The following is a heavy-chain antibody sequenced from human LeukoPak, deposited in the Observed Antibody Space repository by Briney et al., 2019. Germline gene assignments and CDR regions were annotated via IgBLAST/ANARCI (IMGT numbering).Heavy chain of an antibody. D-gene: IGHD4-17*01. CDR3: ARRGAVTYAFDI. CDR1: GFIFSSYW. J-gene: IGHJ3*02. V-gene: IGHV3-74*01. CDR2: IKSDGSST. Sequence: SGGSLRLSCAASGFIFSSYWMYWVRQAPGKGLVWVSRIKSDGSSTSYADSVKGRFTISRDNAKNTLYLQMNSLRAEDTAVYYCARRGAVTYAFDIWGQGTMVTVSS.